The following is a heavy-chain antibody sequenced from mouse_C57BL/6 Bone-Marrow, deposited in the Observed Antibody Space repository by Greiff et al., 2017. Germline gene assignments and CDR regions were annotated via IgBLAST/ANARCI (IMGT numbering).Heavy chain of an antibody. Sequence: QVQLQQPGAELVKPGASVKMSCKASGYTFTSYWITWVKQRPGQGLEWIGDNYPGSGSTNYNEKFKSKATLTVDTSSSTAYMQLSSLTSEDSAVYYCAILFITTVVATDYWGQGTTLTVSS. V-gene: IGHV1-55*01. CDR1: GYTFTSYW. J-gene: IGHJ2*01. D-gene: IGHD1-1*01. CDR3: AILFITTVVATDY. CDR2: NYPGSGST.